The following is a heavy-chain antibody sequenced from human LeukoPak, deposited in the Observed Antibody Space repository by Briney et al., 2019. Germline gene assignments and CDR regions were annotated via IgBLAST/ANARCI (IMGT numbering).Heavy chain of an antibody. CDR2: ISGGGGST. V-gene: IGHV3-23*01. Sequence: GGSLRLSCAASGFTFSSYAMSWVRQAPGKGLEWVSAISGGGGSTYYADSVKGRFTISRDNSKNTLYLQMNSLRAEDTAVYYCAKYWVVPIDIGDYWGQGTLVTVSS. CDR1: GFTFSSYA. D-gene: IGHD2-2*01. J-gene: IGHJ4*02. CDR3: AKYWVVPIDIGDY.